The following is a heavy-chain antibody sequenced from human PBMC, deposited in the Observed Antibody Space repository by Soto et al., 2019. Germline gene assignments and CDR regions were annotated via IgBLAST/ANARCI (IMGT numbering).Heavy chain of an antibody. D-gene: IGHD6-6*01. CDR3: ARERYSSSSGLERRKNWFDP. Sequence: QVQLVQSGAEVKKPGASVKVSCKASGYTFTSYYMHWVRQAPGQGLEWMGIINPSGGSTSYAQKFQGRVTMTRDTSTSTVYMELSSLRSEDTAVYYCARERYSSSSGLERRKNWFDPWGQGTLVTVSS. CDR1: GYTFTSYY. CDR2: INPSGGST. J-gene: IGHJ5*02. V-gene: IGHV1-46*01.